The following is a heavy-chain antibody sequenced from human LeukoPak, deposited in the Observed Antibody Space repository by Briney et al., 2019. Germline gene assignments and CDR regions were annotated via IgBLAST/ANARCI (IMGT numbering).Heavy chain of an antibody. CDR2: ISSGNSYI. J-gene: IGHJ6*03. V-gene: IGHV3-21*01. Sequence: SSISSGNSYIYYADSVKGRFTISRDNAKNSLYLQLNSLRAEDTAVYYCARDLSDYYYYMDVWGKGTTVTVSS. CDR3: ARDLSDYYYYMDV. D-gene: IGHD2/OR15-2a*01.